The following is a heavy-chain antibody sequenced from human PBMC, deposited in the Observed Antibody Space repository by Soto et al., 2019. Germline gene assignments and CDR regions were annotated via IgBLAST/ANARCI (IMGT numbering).Heavy chain of an antibody. CDR1: GFTFSDYY. J-gene: IGHJ4*02. D-gene: IGHD3-22*01. CDR2: ISSSSSYT. CDR3: ASDRVDYYDSSGYPTLDY. Sequence: GGSLRLSCAASGFTFSDYYMSWIRQAPGKGLEWVSYISSSSSYTNYADSVKGRFTISRDNAKNSLYLQMNSLRVEDTAVYYCASDRVDYYDSSGYPTLDYWGQGTLVNVSS. V-gene: IGHV3-11*06.